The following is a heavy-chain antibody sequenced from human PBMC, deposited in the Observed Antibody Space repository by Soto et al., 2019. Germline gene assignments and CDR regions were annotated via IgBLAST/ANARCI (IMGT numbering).Heavy chain of an antibody. CDR1: GYTFTSYN. V-gene: IGHV1-8*01. CDR2: MNPNTGNT. Sequence: QVQLVQSGAEVKKPGASVKVSCKASGYTFTSYNINWVRQATGQGLEWMGWMNPNTGNTGYAQKSQGRHPITGDTPKSTATRGLSRLHSEDPAVYFWAGAAPYLAYGGQGPLVPVSS. J-gene: IGHJ4*02. CDR3: AGAAPYLAY.